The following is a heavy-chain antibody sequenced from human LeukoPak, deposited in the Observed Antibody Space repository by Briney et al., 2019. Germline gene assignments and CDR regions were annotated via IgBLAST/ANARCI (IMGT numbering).Heavy chain of an antibody. Sequence: ASVKVSCKASGYTFTSYYMHWVRQAPGQGLEWMGIIKPSGGSTSYAQKFQGRVTMTRDTSTSTVYMELSSLRSEDTAVYYCARDLAEDDILTGYPDYWGQGTLVTVSS. CDR3: ARDLAEDDILTGYPDY. CDR2: IKPSGGST. D-gene: IGHD3-9*01. CDR1: GYTFTSYY. V-gene: IGHV1-46*01. J-gene: IGHJ4*02.